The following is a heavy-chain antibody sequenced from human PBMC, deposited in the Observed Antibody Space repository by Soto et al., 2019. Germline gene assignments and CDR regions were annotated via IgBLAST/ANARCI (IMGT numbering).Heavy chain of an antibody. V-gene: IGHV1-8*01. CDR2: MNPNSGNT. Sequence: ASVKVSCKASGYTFTSYDINWVRQATGQGLEWMGWMNPNSGNTGYAQKFQGRVTMTRNTVIGKGYMELSSLKSEDTAVYYWARGRSSGWSQGQRARPPSNAPRRPNWFDPWGQGTLVTVSS. CDR3: ARGRSSGWSQGQRARPPSNAPRRPNWFDP. D-gene: IGHD6-19*01. CDR1: GYTFTSYD. J-gene: IGHJ5*02.